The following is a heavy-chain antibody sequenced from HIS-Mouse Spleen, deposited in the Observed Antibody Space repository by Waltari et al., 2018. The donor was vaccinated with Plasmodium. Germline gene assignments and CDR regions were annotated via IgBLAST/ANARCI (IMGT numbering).Heavy chain of an antibody. J-gene: IGHJ4*02. Sequence: QVQLLESGPGLVKPTPTLSLTCTVSGGSISSGGYYWSWIRQHPGKGLEWIGYIYYSGSTYYNPSLKSRVTISVDTSKNQFSLKLSSVTAADTAVYYCARSIAATVTFYFDYWGQGTLVTVSS. V-gene: IGHV4-31*03. CDR3: ARSIAATVTFYFDY. CDR1: GGSISSGGYY. D-gene: IGHD6-13*01. CDR2: IYYSGST.